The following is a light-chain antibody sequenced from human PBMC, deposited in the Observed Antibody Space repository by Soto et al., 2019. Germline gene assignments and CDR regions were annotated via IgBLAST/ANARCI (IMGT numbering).Light chain of an antibody. CDR3: QQYDAYTQIA. Sequence: GETVTITCRARQRINSWLAWYRQKPGQAPRLLIYKASILKSGVRSRCSGMGAGTEVTLTINIVQPDDFGTYDYQQYDAYTQIAFGQGTRLEIQ. J-gene: IGKJ5*01. V-gene: IGKV1-5*03. CDR1: QRINSW. CDR2: KAS.